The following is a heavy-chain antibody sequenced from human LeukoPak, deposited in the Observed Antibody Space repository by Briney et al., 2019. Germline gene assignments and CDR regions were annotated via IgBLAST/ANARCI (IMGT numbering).Heavy chain of an antibody. Sequence: PGGSLRLSCVASAFTFRSYVMTWVRQAPGKGLEWVSGISTSGTNTYYADFVKGRFTISRDNSKNTLYLQMNSLRAEDTAVYYCAKLVGATMTSDYWGQGTLVTVSS. CDR3: AKLVGATMTSDY. J-gene: IGHJ4*02. V-gene: IGHV3-23*01. CDR1: AFTFRSYV. D-gene: IGHD1-26*01. CDR2: ISTSGTNT.